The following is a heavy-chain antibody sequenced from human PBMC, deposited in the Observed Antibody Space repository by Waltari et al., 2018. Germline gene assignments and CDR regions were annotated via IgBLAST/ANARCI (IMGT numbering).Heavy chain of an antibody. CDR3: ARRTVTTDYYYMDV. Sequence: QLQLQESGPGLVKPSETLSLTCTVSGGSISSSSYYWGWIRQPPGNGLEWIGSIYYSGSTYYNPSLKSRVTISVDTSKNQVSLKLSSVTAADTAVYYCARRTVTTDYYYMDVWGKGTTVTVSS. CDR2: IYYSGST. J-gene: IGHJ6*03. CDR1: GGSISSSSYY. D-gene: IGHD4-17*01. V-gene: IGHV4-39*07.